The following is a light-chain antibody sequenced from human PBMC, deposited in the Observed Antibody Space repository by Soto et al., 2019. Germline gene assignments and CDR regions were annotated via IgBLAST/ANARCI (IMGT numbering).Light chain of an antibody. Sequence: AIQMTQSPSSLSASVGDRVTITCRASQGISIDLTWYQQKPGKAPKLLIYGASNLQSGVPSRFSGSGSGTDFTLTICSLQPEDFATYYCLQDYNYPLTFGQGTRLEIK. V-gene: IGKV1-6*01. J-gene: IGKJ5*01. CDR2: GAS. CDR3: LQDYNYPLT. CDR1: QGISID.